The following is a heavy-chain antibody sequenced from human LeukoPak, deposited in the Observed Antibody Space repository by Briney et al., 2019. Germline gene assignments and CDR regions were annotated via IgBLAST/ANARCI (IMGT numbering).Heavy chain of an antibody. CDR3: ARSPQLLPTYYYYMDV. V-gene: IGHV1-8*03. CDR2: MNPNSGNT. D-gene: IGHD2-15*01. J-gene: IGHJ6*03. CDR1: GYTFTSYD. Sequence: ASVKVSCKASGYTFTSYDINWVRQATGQGLEWMGWMNPNSGNTGYAQKFQGRVTITRNTSISTAYMELSSLRSEDTAVYYCARSPQLLPTYYYYMDVWGKGTTVTVSS.